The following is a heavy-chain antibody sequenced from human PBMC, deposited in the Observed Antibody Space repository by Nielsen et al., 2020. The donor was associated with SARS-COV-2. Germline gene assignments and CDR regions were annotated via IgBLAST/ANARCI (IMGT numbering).Heavy chain of an antibody. J-gene: IGHJ4*02. CDR3: AREDQWGRWLRLFDY. V-gene: IGHV1-46*01. Sequence: ASLKVSCKASGYTFTSYYMHWVRQAPGQGLEWMGIINPSGGSTSYAQKFQGRVTMTRDTSTSTVYMELSSLRSEDTAVYYCAREDQWGRWLRLFDYWGQGTLVTVSS. CDR1: GYTFTSYY. D-gene: IGHD5-24*01. CDR2: INPSGGST.